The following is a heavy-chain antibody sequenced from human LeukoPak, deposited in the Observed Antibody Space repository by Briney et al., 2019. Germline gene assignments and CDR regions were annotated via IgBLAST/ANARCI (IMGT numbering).Heavy chain of an antibody. CDR3: ARGFGSSWYFWFDP. Sequence: SETLSLTCAVSGDSISSGGYSWSWIRQPPGKGLEWIGYIYYSGSTYYNPSLKSRVTISVDTSKNQFSLKLSSVTAADTAVYYCARGFGSSWYFWFDPWGQGTLVTVSS. J-gene: IGHJ5*02. V-gene: IGHV4-30-4*07. CDR2: IYYSGST. CDR1: GDSISSGGYS. D-gene: IGHD6-13*01.